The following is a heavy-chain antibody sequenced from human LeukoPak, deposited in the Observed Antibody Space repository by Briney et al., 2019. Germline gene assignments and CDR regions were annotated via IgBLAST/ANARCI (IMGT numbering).Heavy chain of an antibody. Sequence: ASVKVSCKASGYTFTGYYMHWVRQAPGQGLEWMGWINPNSGGTNYAQKFQGRVTMTRDTSISTAYMELSRLRSDDTAVYYCAREFGSSSSSDAFDIWGQGTMVTVSS. J-gene: IGHJ3*02. V-gene: IGHV1-2*02. CDR2: INPNSGGT. CDR3: AREFGSSSSSDAFDI. CDR1: GYTFTGYY. D-gene: IGHD6-6*01.